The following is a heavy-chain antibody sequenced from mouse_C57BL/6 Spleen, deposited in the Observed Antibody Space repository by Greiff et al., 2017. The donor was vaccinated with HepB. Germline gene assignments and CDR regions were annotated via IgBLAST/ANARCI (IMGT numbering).Heavy chain of an antibody. CDR2: IWSGGST. Sequence: VMLVESGPGLVQPSQSLSITCTVSGFSLTSYGVHWVRQSPGKGLEWLGVIWSGGSTDYNAAFISRLSISKDNPKSQVFFKMNSLQADDTAIYYCARTGTGFAYWGQGTLVTVSA. V-gene: IGHV2-2*01. CDR1: GFSLTSYG. D-gene: IGHD3-3*01. CDR3: ARTGTGFAY. J-gene: IGHJ3*01.